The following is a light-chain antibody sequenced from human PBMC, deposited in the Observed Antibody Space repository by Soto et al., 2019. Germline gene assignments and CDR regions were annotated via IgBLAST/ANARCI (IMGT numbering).Light chain of an antibody. CDR3: QQYLNIPHT. CDR2: DTS. J-gene: IGKJ2*01. V-gene: IGKV3-15*01. Sequence: EIVMTQSPATLSVSPGERATLSCRASQSLSGKLAWFQQRPGQAPRLLIYDTSTRATGIPARFSGSGSGTEFTLTISSLQSEDVAVYYCQQYLNIPHTFGQGTKVEIK. CDR1: QSLSGK.